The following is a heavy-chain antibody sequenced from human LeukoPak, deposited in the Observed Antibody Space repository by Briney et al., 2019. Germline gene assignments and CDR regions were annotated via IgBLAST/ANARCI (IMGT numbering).Heavy chain of an antibody. CDR3: ASRLERYCSGGSCYPEDY. J-gene: IGHJ4*02. Sequence: GASVKVSCKASGGTFSSYAISWVRQAPGQGLEWMGGIIPIFGTANYAQKFQGRVTITADESTSTAYMELSSLRSEDTAVCYCASRLERYCSGGSCYPEDYWGQGTLVTVSS. D-gene: IGHD2-15*01. CDR1: GGTFSSYA. V-gene: IGHV1-69*01. CDR2: IIPIFGTA.